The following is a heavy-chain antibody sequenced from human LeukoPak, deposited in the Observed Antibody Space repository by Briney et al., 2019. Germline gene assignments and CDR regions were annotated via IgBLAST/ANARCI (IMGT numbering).Heavy chain of an antibody. D-gene: IGHD2-2*01. CDR3: ADHPGYCSSTSCYLNY. CDR2: IIPIFGTA. CDR1: GGTFSSYA. V-gene: IGHV1-69*13. J-gene: IGHJ4*02. Sequence: VKVSCKASGGTFSSYAISWVRQAPGQGLEWMGGIIPIFGTANYAQKFQGRVTITADKSTSTAYMELSSLRSEDTAVYYCADHPGYCSSTSCYLNYWGQGTLVTVSS.